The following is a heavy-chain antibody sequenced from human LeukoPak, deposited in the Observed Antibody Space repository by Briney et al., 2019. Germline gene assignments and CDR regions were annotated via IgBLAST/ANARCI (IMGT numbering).Heavy chain of an antibody. CDR3: AREDQDIVVVPAAIGVDY. J-gene: IGHJ4*02. D-gene: IGHD2-2*02. V-gene: IGHV3-30*04. Sequence: GGSLRLSCAASGFTFSSYAMHWVRQAPGKGLEWVAVISYDGSNKYYADSVKGRFTISRDNSKNTLYLQMHSLRAEDTAVYYCAREDQDIVVVPAAIGVDYWGQGTLVTVSS. CDR1: GFTFSSYA. CDR2: ISYDGSNK.